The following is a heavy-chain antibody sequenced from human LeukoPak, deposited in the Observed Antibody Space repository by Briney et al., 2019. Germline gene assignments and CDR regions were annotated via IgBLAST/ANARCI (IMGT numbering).Heavy chain of an antibody. V-gene: IGHV5-10-1*01. CDR1: GYSFTSYW. D-gene: IGHD3-10*01. CDR3: ARQDARGVIITGY. J-gene: IGHJ4*02. CDR2: IDPSDSYT. Sequence: GESLKVSCKGSGYSFTSYWISWVRQMPGKGLEWLGRIDPSDSYTTYSPSFQGHVSISADTSISTAYLQWSSLKASDTAIYYCARQDARGVIITGYWGQGTLVTVSS.